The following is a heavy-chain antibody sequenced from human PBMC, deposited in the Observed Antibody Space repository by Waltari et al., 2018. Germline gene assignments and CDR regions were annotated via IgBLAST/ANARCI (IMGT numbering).Heavy chain of an antibody. CDR3: ASNFLEPGAYSPYDY. CDR2: INAGNGNT. CDR1: GYTFTIYA. Sequence: QVRLVQSGAEVKKPGASVKVSCKASGYTFTIYAMHWVRPAPGQRLEWRGWINAGNGNTKYSQKGQSRVTSTRDTSASTAYMELSSLRSEDTAVYYCASNFLEPGAYSPYDYWGQGTLVTVSS. D-gene: IGHD6-13*01. V-gene: IGHV1-3*01. J-gene: IGHJ4*02.